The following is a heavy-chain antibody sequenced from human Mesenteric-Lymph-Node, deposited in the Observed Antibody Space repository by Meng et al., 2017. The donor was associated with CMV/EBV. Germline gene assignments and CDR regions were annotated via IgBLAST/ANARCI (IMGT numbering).Heavy chain of an antibody. D-gene: IGHD5-18*01. CDR2: IKQDGTEK. J-gene: IGHJ4*02. V-gene: IGHV3-7*01. CDR1: GFTFSNYW. Sequence: GESLKISCAASGFTFSNYWMSWVRQAPGKGLEWVATIKQDGTEKYYVDSVKGRFTISRDNAKNSLFLQMNSLRAEDTTVYYCARARATGYSFGHFFDYWGQGTLVTVSS. CDR3: ARARATGYSFGHFFDY.